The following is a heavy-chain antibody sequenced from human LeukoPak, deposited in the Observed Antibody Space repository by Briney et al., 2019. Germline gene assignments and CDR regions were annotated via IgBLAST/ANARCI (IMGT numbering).Heavy chain of an antibody. Sequence: ASVKVSCKASGYTFTSHYMHWVRQAPGQGLEWMGLINPSGSSTLYAQKFQGRVTMTRDMSTTTDYMELSSLRSEDTAVYYCAKRGLPDYWGQGTLVTVSS. CDR3: AKRGLPDY. CDR2: INPSGSST. J-gene: IGHJ4*02. CDR1: GYTFTSHY. D-gene: IGHD3-10*01. V-gene: IGHV1-46*01.